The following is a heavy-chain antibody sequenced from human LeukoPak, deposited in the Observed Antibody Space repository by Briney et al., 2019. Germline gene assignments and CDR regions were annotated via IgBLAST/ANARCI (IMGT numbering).Heavy chain of an antibody. J-gene: IGHJ6*03. CDR1: GGSISSSSYY. CDR2: IYYSGST. Sequence: SETLSLTCTVSGGSISSSSYYWGWIRQPPGEGLEWIGSIYYSGSTYYNPSLKSRVTISVDTSKNQFSLKLSSVTAADTAVYYCARHDPTWDYMDVWGKGTTVTVSS. D-gene: IGHD3-16*01. V-gene: IGHV4-39*01. CDR3: ARHDPTWDYMDV.